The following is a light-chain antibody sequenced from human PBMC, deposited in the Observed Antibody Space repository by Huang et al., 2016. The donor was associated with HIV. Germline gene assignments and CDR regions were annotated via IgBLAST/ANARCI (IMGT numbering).Light chain of an antibody. CDR1: QSVSNY. J-gene: IGKJ5*01. V-gene: IGKV3-11*01. Sequence: EIVLTQSPATLSFSPGERATLSCKASQSVSNYLAWYQQKPGQAPRLLIYDASNRATGIPARVSGSGSGTDFTLTISGLEPEDFAVYYCQQRSDRPTFGQGTRLEIK. CDR3: QQRSDRPT. CDR2: DAS.